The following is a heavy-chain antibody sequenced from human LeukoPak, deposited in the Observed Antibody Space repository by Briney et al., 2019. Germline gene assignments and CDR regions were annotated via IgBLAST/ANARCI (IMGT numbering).Heavy chain of an antibody. V-gene: IGHV3-30*02. CDR1: GFTFSSYG. J-gene: IGHJ4*02. D-gene: IGHD2-15*01. CDR3: AKDSSACKYCSGGSAADY. Sequence: PGGSLRLSCAASGFTFSSYGMHWVRQAPGKGLEWVAFIRYDGSNKYYADPVKGRFTISRDNSRNTLYLQMNSLRAEDTAVYYCAKDSSACKYCSGGSAADYWGQGTLVTVSS. CDR2: IRYDGSNK.